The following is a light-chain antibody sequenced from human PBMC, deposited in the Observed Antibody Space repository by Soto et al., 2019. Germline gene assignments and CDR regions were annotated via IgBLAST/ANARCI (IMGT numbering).Light chain of an antibody. J-gene: IGLJ2*01. CDR2: EVS. CDR3: SSYTSRSTVV. V-gene: IGLV2-14*01. Sequence: QSALTQPASVSGSPGQWITISCTGTSSDVGGYDFVSWYQEHPGKAPKLMIYEVSNRPSGVSNRFSGSKSGNTASLTISGLQAEDEAHYYCSSYTSRSTVVFGGGTKLTVL. CDR1: SSDVGGYDF.